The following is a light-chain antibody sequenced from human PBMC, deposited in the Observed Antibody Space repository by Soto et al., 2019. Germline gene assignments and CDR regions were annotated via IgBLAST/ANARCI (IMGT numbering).Light chain of an antibody. CDR3: QQYGSSPFT. Sequence: EIVLTQSPGTLSLSRGERATLSCRASQIVSANDLAWYQQKPGQSPRLLIFGASSRATGIPDRFSGSGSGTDFTLTISRVEPEDFAVYYCQQYGSSPFTFGPGTKVDIK. V-gene: IGKV3-20*01. CDR1: QIVSAND. CDR2: GAS. J-gene: IGKJ3*01.